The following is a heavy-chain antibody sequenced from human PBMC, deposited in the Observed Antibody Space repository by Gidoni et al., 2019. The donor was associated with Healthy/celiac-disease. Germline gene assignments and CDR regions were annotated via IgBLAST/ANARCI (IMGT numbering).Heavy chain of an antibody. CDR3: ARDPSGGVANSII. D-gene: IGHD3-16*01. Sequence: QVQLQESGPGLVKPSQTLSLTCAVSGGSISSGGYYWSWIRQPPGKGLEWIGYIYYSGSTYYNPSLKSRVTISVDTSKNQFSLKLSSVTAADTAVYYCARDPSGGVANSIIWGQGTLVTVSS. J-gene: IGHJ4*02. CDR1: GGSISSGGYY. V-gene: IGHV4-30-4*01. CDR2: IYYSGST.